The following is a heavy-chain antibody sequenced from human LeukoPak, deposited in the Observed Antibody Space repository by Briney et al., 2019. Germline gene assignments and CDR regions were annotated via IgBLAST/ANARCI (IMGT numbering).Heavy chain of an antibody. D-gene: IGHD2-2*01. CDR3: ARGLSLPNCSSTSCYLPFYYYYYGMDV. J-gene: IGHJ6*02. V-gene: IGHV4-34*01. CDR1: GGAFSGYY. CDR2: INHSVST. Sequence: SETLSLTCAVSGGAFSGYYWSWIRQPPGKGLEWIGEINHSVSTNDNPSLKSRVNISVDTSKNQSSLKLSSVTAADTAVYYCARGLSLPNCSSTSCYLPFYYYYYGMDVWGQGTTVTVSS.